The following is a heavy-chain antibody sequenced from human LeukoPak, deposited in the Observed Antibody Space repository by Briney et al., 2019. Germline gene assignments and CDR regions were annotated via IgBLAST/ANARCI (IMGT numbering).Heavy chain of an antibody. D-gene: IGHD3-10*01. CDR3: ARGHGSGSTNWFDP. V-gene: IGHV1-46*01. J-gene: IGHJ5*02. CDR1: GYTFTSYY. CDR2: INPSGASA. Sequence: ASVKVSCKASGYTFTSYYIFWVRQAPGQGLEWMGIINPSGASAMYAQKFQGRVTMTRDMSTATVYLDLSSLRFDDTAVYYCARGHGSGSTNWFDPWGQGTLVTVSS.